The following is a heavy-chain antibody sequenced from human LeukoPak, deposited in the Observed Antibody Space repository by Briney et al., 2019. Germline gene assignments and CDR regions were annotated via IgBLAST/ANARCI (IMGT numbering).Heavy chain of an antibody. Sequence: KPSETLSLTCAVYGGSFSGYYWSWIRQPPGKGLERIGEINHSGSTNYNPSLKSRVTISVDTSKNQFSLKLSSVTAADTAVYYCARGSRIAAAGPYFDYWGQGTLVTVSS. J-gene: IGHJ4*02. CDR3: ARGSRIAAAGPYFDY. V-gene: IGHV4-34*01. CDR2: INHSGST. D-gene: IGHD6-13*01. CDR1: GGSFSGYY.